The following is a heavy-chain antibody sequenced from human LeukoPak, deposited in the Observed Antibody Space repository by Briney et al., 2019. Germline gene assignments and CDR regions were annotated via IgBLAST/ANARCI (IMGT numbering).Heavy chain of an antibody. Sequence: SETLSLTCAVYGGSFSGYYWGWIRQPPGKGLEWIGEINHSGSTNYNPSLKSRVTISVDASKNQFSLKLSSVTAADTAVYYCARRSQWELRGSKRWFDPWGQGTLVTVSS. CDR1: GGSFSGYY. CDR2: INHSGST. J-gene: IGHJ5*02. V-gene: IGHV4-34*01. D-gene: IGHD1-26*01. CDR3: ARRSQWELRGSKRWFDP.